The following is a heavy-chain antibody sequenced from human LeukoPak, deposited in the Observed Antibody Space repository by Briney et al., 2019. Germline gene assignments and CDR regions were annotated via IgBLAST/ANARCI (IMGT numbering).Heavy chain of an antibody. J-gene: IGHJ4*02. CDR2: IRGKGSGGTT. CDR3: TRDSDYVWGSLLRFDY. Sequence: GGSLRLSCTGSGFNCGDYAVSWVRQAPGKGLEWIGVIRGKGSGGTTEYAASVKGRFTLSRDNSKSIAYLQMNSLKTEDTALYYCTRDSDYVWGSLLRFDYWGQGTLVTVSS. CDR1: GFNCGDYA. V-gene: IGHV3-49*04. D-gene: IGHD3-16*01.